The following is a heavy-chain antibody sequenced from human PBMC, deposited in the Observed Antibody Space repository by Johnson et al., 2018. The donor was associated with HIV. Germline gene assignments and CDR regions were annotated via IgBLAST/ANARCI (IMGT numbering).Heavy chain of an antibody. CDR2: ISYDGSNK. D-gene: IGHD1-26*01. Sequence: QVTLVESGGGVLQPGRSLRLSCAASGFTFSSYAMHWVRQAPGKGLAWVAVISYDGSNKYYADSVKGRFTISRDNSKNTLYLQMNSLRAEDTAVYYCARDAPDSGSYHAFDIWGQGTMVTVSS. CDR1: GFTFSSYA. V-gene: IGHV3-30*04. CDR3: ARDAPDSGSYHAFDI. J-gene: IGHJ3*02.